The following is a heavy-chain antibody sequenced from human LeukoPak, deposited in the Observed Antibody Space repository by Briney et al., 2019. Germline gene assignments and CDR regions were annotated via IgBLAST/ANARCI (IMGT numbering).Heavy chain of an antibody. CDR1: GGSISSSY. Sequence: TTSETLSLTCTVSGGSISSSYWSWIRQPPGKGLEWIGYISYSGSTNYNPSLKSRVTISVDTSKNQFSLKLSSVTAADPAVYYCARVPDYWGQGTLVTVSS. V-gene: IGHV4-59*08. J-gene: IGHJ4*02. CDR2: ISYSGST. CDR3: ARVPDY.